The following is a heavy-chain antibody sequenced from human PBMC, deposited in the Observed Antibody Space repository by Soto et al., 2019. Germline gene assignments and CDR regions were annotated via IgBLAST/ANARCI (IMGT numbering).Heavy chain of an antibody. D-gene: IGHD3-22*01. CDR3: ASVAGVRSGYLDY. CDR2: MHYSGST. CDR1: GASIGSGSYY. Sequence: PSETLSLTCAVSGASIGSGSYYWGWIRQPPGKGLEWIASMHYSGSTFYNPSLKSRVTISLDTSNNQFSLRMNSVTAADTAVYFCASVAGVRSGYLDYWGQGXQVTVYS. J-gene: IGHJ4*02. V-gene: IGHV4-30-4*01.